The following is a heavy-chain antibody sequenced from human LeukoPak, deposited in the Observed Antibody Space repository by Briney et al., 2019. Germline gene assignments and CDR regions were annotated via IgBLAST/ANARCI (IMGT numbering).Heavy chain of an antibody. CDR1: GFTLSNYW. J-gene: IGHJ4*02. CDR2: ISYDGSNK. D-gene: IGHD7-27*01. V-gene: IGHV3-30*03. Sequence: PGGSLRLSCAASGFTLSNYWMHWVRQAPGKGLEWVAVISYDGSNKYYADSVKGRFTISRDNSKNTLYLQMNSLRAEDTAVYYCARGVRTGGGHYFDYWGQGTLVTVSS. CDR3: ARGVRTGGGHYFDY.